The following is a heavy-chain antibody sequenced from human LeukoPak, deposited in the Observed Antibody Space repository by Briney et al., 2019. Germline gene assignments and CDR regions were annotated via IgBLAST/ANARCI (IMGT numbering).Heavy chain of an antibody. CDR2: IYTSGST. CDR3: ASAEVVVLPERYFYL. D-gene: IGHD2-2*01. V-gene: IGHV4-4*07. CDR1: GGSISSYY. Sequence: SETLSLTCTVSGGSISSYYWSWIRQPAGKGLEWIGRIYTSGSTNYNPSLKSRVTMSVDTSKNQFSLKLSSVTAADTAVYYCASAEVVVLPERYFYLWGRGTLVTVSS. J-gene: IGHJ2*01.